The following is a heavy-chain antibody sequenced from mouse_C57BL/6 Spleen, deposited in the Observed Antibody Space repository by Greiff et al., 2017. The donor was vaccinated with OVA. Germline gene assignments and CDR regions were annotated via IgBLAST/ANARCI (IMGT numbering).Heavy chain of an antibody. CDR2: IDPETGGT. Sequence: QVTLKVSGAELVRPGASVTLSCKASGYTFTDYEMHWVKQTPVHGLEWIGAIDPETGGTAYNQKFKGKAILTADKSSSTAYMELRSLTSEDSAVYYCTRDGYYRYFDVWGTGTTVTVSS. V-gene: IGHV1-15*01. J-gene: IGHJ1*03. CDR3: TRDGYYRYFDV. D-gene: IGHD2-3*01. CDR1: GYTFTDYE.